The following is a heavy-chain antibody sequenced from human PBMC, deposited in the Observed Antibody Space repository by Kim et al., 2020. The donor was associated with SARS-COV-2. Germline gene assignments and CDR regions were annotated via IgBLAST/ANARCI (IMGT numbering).Heavy chain of an antibody. J-gene: IGHJ4*02. CDR1: GFILSNYW. V-gene: IGHV3-74*01. Sequence: GGSLRLSCAASGFILSNYWMYWVRQAPGKGLVWVSRINSDGSSTDYADSVKGRFTISRDNAKNTLYLQMNSLRVEDTAVYYCARTGGLDYWGQGTLVTVSS. D-gene: IGHD7-27*01. CDR3: ARTGGLDY. CDR2: INSDGSST.